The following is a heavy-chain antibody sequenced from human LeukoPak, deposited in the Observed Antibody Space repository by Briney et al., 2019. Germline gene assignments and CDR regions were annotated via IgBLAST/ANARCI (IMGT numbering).Heavy chain of an antibody. J-gene: IGHJ4*02. CDR1: GFTVSSNY. CDR3: TRDFDGGYDNFDY. Sequence: PGGSLRLSCAASGFTVSSNYMSWVRQAPGKGLEWVGFIRSKAYGGTTEYAASVKGRFTISRDDSKSIAYLQMNSLKTEDTAVYYCTRDFDGGYDNFDYWGQGTLVTVSS. V-gene: IGHV3-49*04. D-gene: IGHD5-12*01. CDR2: IRSKAYGGTT.